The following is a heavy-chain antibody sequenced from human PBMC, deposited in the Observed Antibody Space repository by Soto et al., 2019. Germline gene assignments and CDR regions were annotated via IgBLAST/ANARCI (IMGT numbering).Heavy chain of an antibody. D-gene: IGHD3-10*01. CDR1: GYTFTNYG. V-gene: IGHV1-18*01. CDR2: INVYNGNT. J-gene: IGHJ5*02. Sequence: ASVKVSCKASGYTFTNYGISWVRQAPGQGLEWMGWINVYNGNTKYAQKVQGRVTMTTDTSTSTAYMELRSLRSDDTAVYYCARGVGSGSNYNQYNWFDPWGQGTLVTVS. CDR3: ARGVGSGSNYNQYNWFDP.